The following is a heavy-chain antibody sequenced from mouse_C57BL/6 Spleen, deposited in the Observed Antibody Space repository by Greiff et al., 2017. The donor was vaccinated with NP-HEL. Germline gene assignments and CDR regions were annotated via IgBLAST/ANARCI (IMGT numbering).Heavy chain of an antibody. CDR2: ISSGSSTI. Sequence: EVKLVESGGGLVKPGGSLKLSCAASGFTFSDYGMHWVRQAPEKGLEWVAYISSGSSTIYYADTVKGRFTISRDNAKNTLFLQMTSLMSEDTAMYYCVSYYGSSDWYFDVWGTGTTVTVSS. CDR3: VSYYGSSDWYFDV. CDR1: GFTFSDYG. D-gene: IGHD1-1*01. J-gene: IGHJ1*03. V-gene: IGHV5-17*01.